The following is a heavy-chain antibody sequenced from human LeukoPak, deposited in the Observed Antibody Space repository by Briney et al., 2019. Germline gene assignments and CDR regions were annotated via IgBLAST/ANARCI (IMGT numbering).Heavy chain of an antibody. V-gene: IGHV3-21*01. CDR3: ARDIWGRGELPEDY. CDR1: GFTFSSYS. CDR2: ISSSSSYI. J-gene: IGHJ4*02. Sequence: PGGSLRLSCAASGFTFSSYSMNWVRQAPGKGLEWVSSISSSSSYIYYADSVKGRFTISRDNAKNSLYLQMNSLRAEDTAVYYCARDIWGRGELPEDYWGQGTLVTVSS. D-gene: IGHD3-16*01.